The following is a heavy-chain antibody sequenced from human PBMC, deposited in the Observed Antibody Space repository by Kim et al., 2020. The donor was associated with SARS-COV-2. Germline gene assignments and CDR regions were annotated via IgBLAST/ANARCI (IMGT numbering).Heavy chain of an antibody. CDR1: GFTVRYNY. D-gene: IGHD3-10*01. CDR3: ARVSPATYGSGRGYYFDF. J-gene: IGHJ4*02. Sequence: GGSLRLSCVASGFTVRYNYMNWVRQAPGKGLEWVSLIYSGGSTYYADSVRDRFFVSRDTSTNTLYLQMNSLRAEDTAVYYCARVSPATYGSGRGYYFDFWGQGTLVTVSS. CDR2: IYSGGST. V-gene: IGHV3-66*01.